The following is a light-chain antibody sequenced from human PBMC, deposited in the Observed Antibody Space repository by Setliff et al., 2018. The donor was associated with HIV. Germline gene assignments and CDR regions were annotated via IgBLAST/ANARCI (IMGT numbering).Light chain of an antibody. CDR2: GNK. CDR1: SSNIGAGYD. V-gene: IGLV1-40*01. Sequence: QSVLTQPPSVSGAPGQRVTISCTGSSSNIGAGYDVHWYQQLPGTAPKLLIYGNKFRPSGVPGRFSGSKSGTSASLAITGLQAEDEADYYCNSYRSSRSPYVFGTGTKVTVL. J-gene: IGLJ1*01. CDR3: NSYRSSRSPYV.